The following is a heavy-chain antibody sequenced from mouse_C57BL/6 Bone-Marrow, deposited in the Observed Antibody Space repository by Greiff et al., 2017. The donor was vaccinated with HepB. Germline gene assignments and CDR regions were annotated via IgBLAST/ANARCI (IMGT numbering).Heavy chain of an antibody. CDR3: ARRPSFAY. V-gene: IGHV1-85*01. CDR2: IYPRDGST. J-gene: IGHJ3*01. CDR1: GYTFTSSD. Sequence: VKLVESGPELVKPGASVKLSCKASGYTFTSSDINWVKQRPGQGLEWIGWIYPRDGSTKYNEKFKGKATLTVDTSSSTAYMELHSLTSEDSAVYFCARRPSFAYWGQGTLVTVSA. D-gene: IGHD6-1*01.